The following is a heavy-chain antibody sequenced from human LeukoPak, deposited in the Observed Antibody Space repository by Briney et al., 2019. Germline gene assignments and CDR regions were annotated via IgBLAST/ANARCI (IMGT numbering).Heavy chain of an antibody. CDR2: IKQDGGEK. J-gene: IGHJ5*02. CDR1: GFTFNSYA. CDR3: AKEAGAGSYYSYNWFDP. Sequence: PGGSLRLSCAASGFTFNSYAMSWVRQAPGKGLEWVANIKQDGGEKYFVDSVRGRFTISRDNAKNSLYLQMNSLRAEDTAVYYCAKEAGAGSYYSYNWFDPWGQGTLVTVSS. V-gene: IGHV3-7*01. D-gene: IGHD3-10*01.